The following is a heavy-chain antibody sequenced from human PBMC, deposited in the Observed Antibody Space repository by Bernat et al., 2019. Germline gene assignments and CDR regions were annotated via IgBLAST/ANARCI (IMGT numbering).Heavy chain of an antibody. CDR3: AGGWAAPPLFYY. D-gene: IGHD6-19*01. V-gene: IGHV3-53*04. CDR1: GFTVSSNY. CDR2: ISSVGST. Sequence: EVQLVESGGGLVQPGGSLRLSCAASGFTVSSNYMSWVRQAPGKGLGGVSVISSVGSTYYADAGKGRFTIPQHNSENRLFLQLKSRRAEAPAVYYCAGGWAAPPLFYYWGQGTLVTVAS. J-gene: IGHJ4*02.